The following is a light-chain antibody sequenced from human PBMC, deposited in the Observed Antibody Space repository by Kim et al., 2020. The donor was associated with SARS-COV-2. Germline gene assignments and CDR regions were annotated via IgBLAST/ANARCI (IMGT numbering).Light chain of an antibody. J-gene: IGKJ4*01. CDR3: QQNKRWLVT. Sequence: EIVMTQSPATLSVSPGERATLSCRASQSVSSSLAWYQQKPGQAPRLLIYGISTRATGVPAGFSGSGSGTEFTLTISSLPSEDFAVYYCQQNKRWLVTFGGGAKVDIK. CDR1: QSVSSS. V-gene: IGKV3-15*01. CDR2: GIS.